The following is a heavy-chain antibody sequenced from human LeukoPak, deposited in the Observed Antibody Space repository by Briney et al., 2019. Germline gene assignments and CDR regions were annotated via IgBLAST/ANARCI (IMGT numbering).Heavy chain of an antibody. D-gene: IGHD6-13*01. Sequence: PGGSLRLSCAASGFTFDTYGMSWVRQAPGKGLEWVSAISGSGGSKYYADSVKGRFTISRDNSKNKLYLQMNSLRAEDTAVYYCAGGIAAADMWGQGTLVTVSS. CDR3: AGGIAAADM. J-gene: IGHJ4*02. CDR1: GFTFDTYG. CDR2: ISGSGGSK. V-gene: IGHV3-23*01.